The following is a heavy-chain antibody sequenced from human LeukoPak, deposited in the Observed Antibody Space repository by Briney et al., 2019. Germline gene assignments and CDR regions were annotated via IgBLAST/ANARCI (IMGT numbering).Heavy chain of an antibody. V-gene: IGHV3-21*01. CDR2: ISSSSSYI. J-gene: IGHJ6*03. CDR1: GFTFSSYS. CDR3: AREYSSSWYMGYYYYMDV. Sequence: PGGSLRLSCAASGFTFSSYSMNWVRQAPGKGLEWVSSISSSSSYIYYADSVKGRFTISRDNAKNSLYLQMNSLRAEDTAVYYCAREYSSSWYMGYYYYMDVWGKGTTVTVSS. D-gene: IGHD6-13*01.